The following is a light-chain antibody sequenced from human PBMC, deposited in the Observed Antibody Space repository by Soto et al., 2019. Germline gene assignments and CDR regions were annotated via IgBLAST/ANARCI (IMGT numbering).Light chain of an antibody. V-gene: IGKV3-20*01. Sequence: EIVLTQSPGTLSLSPGERTTIHCVASQSISRYLAWYQQKPGQGPRXIIYGASSRATGTPDRFSGSGSGTDFTLTINRLEPEDFALYYCQQYGSSPPTFGQGTKVDIK. CDR3: QQYGSSPPT. CDR1: QSISRY. J-gene: IGKJ1*01. CDR2: GAS.